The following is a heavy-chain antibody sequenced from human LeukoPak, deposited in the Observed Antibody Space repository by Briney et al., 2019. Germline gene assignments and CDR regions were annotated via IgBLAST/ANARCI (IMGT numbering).Heavy chain of an antibody. Sequence: GGSLRLSCAASGFTFSSYSMNWVRQAPGKGLEWVSYISSSSSTIYYADSVKGRFTISRDNAKNSLYLQMNSLRAEDTALYYCAKDSGVCGGDCYSYFDYWGQGTLVTVSS. J-gene: IGHJ4*02. CDR2: ISSSSSTI. V-gene: IGHV3-48*04. CDR1: GFTFSSYS. CDR3: AKDSGVCGGDCYSYFDY. D-gene: IGHD2-21*02.